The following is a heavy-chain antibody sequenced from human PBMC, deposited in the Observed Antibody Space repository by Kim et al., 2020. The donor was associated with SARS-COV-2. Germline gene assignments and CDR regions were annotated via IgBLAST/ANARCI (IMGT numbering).Heavy chain of an antibody. CDR3: ARQLRGFSPFMDV. D-gene: IGHD3-22*01. J-gene: IGHJ6*02. Sequence: SSPSFKGQVTISADKSISTAYLQWSSLKASDTAMYYCARQLRGFSPFMDVWGQGTTVIVSS. V-gene: IGHV5-51*01.